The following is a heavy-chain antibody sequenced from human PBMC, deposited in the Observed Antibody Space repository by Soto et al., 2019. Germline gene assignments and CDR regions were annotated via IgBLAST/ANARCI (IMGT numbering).Heavy chain of an antibody. D-gene: IGHD3-22*01. CDR3: AAVYFYNSSDFRQS. Sequence: PGGSLRLSCAASGFTFGNYWMSWVRQAPGKGPEWVANIKQDGSERNYVDSVKGRFTISRDNAENSLYLQMNSLRSEDTAIYHCAAVYFYNSSDFRQSWGQGTLVTVSS. CDR1: GFTFGNYW. V-gene: IGHV3-7*03. CDR2: IKQDGSER. J-gene: IGHJ5*02.